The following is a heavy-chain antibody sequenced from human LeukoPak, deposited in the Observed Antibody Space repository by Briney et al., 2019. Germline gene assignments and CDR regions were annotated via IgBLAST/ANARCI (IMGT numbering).Heavy chain of an antibody. CDR1: GFTFSSCD. CDR2: IWYDGSNE. CDR3: AREKEVRGVIDY. Sequence: GRSLRLSCAASGFTFSSCDMHWVRQAPGKGLEWVALIWYDGSNEYYGDSAKGRFTISRDNSKNTLYLQMNSLRAEDTAVYYCAREKEVRGVIDYWGQGTLVTVSS. J-gene: IGHJ4*02. V-gene: IGHV3-33*01. D-gene: IGHD3-10*01.